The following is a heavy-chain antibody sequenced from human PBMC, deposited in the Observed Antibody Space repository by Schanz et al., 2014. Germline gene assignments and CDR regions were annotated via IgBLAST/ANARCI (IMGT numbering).Heavy chain of an antibody. V-gene: IGHV3-7*01. CDR3: AKDDTQVNGMDV. CDR2: IKQDESER. J-gene: IGHJ6*02. CDR1: GFTFSSYG. Sequence: VQLVESGGCVVQPGRSLRLSCAASGFTFSSYGMHWVRQAPGKGLEWVANIKQDESERSYVDSVKGRFTISRDNAKNSLYLQMNSLRAEDTAVYYCAKDDTQVNGMDVWGQGTTVTVSS.